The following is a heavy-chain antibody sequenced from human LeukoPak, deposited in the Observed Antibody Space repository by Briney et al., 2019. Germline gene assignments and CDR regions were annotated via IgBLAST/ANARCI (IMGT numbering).Heavy chain of an antibody. CDR2: INHSGST. D-gene: IGHD5-12*01. CDR1: GGSFSGYY. J-gene: IGHJ4*02. V-gene: IGHV4-34*01. Sequence: PSETLSLTCAVYGGSFSGYYWSWIRQPPGKELEWIGEINHSGSTNYNPSLKSRVTISVDTSKNQFSLKLSSVTAADTAVYYCARGARRGYSGYVHYFDYWGQGTLVTVSS. CDR3: ARGARRGYSGYVHYFDY.